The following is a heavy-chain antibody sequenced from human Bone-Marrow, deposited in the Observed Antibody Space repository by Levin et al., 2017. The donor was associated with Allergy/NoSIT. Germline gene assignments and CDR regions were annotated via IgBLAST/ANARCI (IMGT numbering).Heavy chain of an antibody. CDR2: ASFDGSRK. CDR1: GFTFSRYA. Sequence: GGSLRLSCAASGFTFSRYAMHWVRQAPGKGLEWVATASFDGSRKSYAESAKGRFTISRDNTKNTLYLQMDNLRVDDTAIYYCSRGRPVVVVTAAPPRAFDYWGQGTLVTVSS. D-gene: IGHD2-21*02. CDR3: SRGRPVVVVTAAPPRAFDY. V-gene: IGHV3-30-3*01. J-gene: IGHJ4*02.